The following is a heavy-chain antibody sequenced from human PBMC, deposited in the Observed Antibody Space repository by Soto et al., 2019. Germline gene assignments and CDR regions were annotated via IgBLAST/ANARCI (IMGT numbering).Heavy chain of an antibody. D-gene: IGHD4-4*01. J-gene: IGHJ6*02. CDR2: INPNSGGT. V-gene: IGHV1-2*02. CDR1: GYTFTGYY. CDR3: ARDGTVTTNYYYYGMDV. Sequence: VASVKVSCKASGYTFTGYYMHWVRQAPGQGLEWMGWINPNSGGTNYAQKFQGRVTMTRDTSISTAYMELSRLRSDDTAVYYCARDGTVTTNYYYYGMDVWGQGTTLTVSS.